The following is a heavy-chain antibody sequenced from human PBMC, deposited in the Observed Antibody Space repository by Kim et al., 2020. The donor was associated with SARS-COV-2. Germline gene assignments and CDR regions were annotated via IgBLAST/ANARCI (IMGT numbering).Heavy chain of an antibody. CDR1: GFTFSSYA. D-gene: IGHD3-16*02. CDR3: ASNTFGGVIVEYTFDY. J-gene: IGHJ4*02. V-gene: IGHV3-23*01. CDR2: ISGSGGST. Sequence: GGSLRLSCAASGFTFSSYAMSWVRQAPGKGLEWVSAISGSGGSTYYADSVKGRFTISRDNSKNTLYLQMNSLRAEDTAVYYCASNTFGGVIVEYTFDYWGQGTLVTVSS.